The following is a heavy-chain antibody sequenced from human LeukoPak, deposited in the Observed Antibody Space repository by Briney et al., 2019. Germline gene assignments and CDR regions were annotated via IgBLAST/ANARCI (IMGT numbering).Heavy chain of an antibody. CDR1: GYTFTGYH. J-gene: IGHJ4*02. Sequence: ASVKVSCKASGYTFTGYHMHWVRQAPGQGLEWMGWINPNSGGTNYAQKFQGRVTMTRDTSISTAYMELSRLRSDDTAVYYCARDFWSGYYTGDYWGQGTLVTVSS. CDR2: INPNSGGT. V-gene: IGHV1-2*02. CDR3: ARDFWSGYYTGDY. D-gene: IGHD3-3*01.